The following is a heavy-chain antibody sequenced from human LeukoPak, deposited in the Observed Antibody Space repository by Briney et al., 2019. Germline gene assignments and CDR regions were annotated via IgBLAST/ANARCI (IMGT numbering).Heavy chain of an antibody. CDR2: ISSSSSYI. CDR3: ARVDTAMVPPYYYYGMDV. Sequence: GGSLRLSCAASGFTFSSYSMNWVRQAPGKGLEWVSSISSSSSYIYYADSVKGRFTISRDSAKNSLYLQMNSLRAEDTAVYYCARVDTAMVPPYYYYGMDVWGKGTTVTVSS. J-gene: IGHJ6*04. V-gene: IGHV3-21*01. CDR1: GFTFSSYS. D-gene: IGHD5-18*01.